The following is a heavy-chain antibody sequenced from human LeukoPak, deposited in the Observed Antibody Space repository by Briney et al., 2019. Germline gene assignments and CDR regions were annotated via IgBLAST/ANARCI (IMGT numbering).Heavy chain of an antibody. J-gene: IGHJ6*02. Sequence: SDTLSLTCTVSGGPISSYYWSWIRQPPGKGLEWIGYIYYSGSTNYNPSLKRRVTISVDTSKIQFSLKLSSVTAADTAVYYCARLPTVTGSFYYYGMDVWGQGTTVTVSS. CDR2: IYYSGST. CDR1: GGPISSYY. CDR3: ARLPTVTGSFYYYGMDV. D-gene: IGHD4-11*01. V-gene: IGHV4-59*08.